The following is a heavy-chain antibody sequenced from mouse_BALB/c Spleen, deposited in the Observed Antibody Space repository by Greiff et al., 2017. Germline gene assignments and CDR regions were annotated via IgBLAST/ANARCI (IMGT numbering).Heavy chain of an antibody. CDR2: IWAGGST. V-gene: IGHV2-9*02. J-gene: IGHJ1*01. D-gene: IGHD2-1*01. CDR3: ARDYYGNYWYFDV. CDR1: GFSLTSYG. Sequence: VKVVESGPGLVAPSQSLSITCTVSGFSLTSYGVHWVRQPPGQGLEWLGVIWAGGSTNYNSALMSRLSISKDNSKSQVFLKMNSLQTDDTAMYCCARDYYGNYWYFDVWGAGPTVSISS.